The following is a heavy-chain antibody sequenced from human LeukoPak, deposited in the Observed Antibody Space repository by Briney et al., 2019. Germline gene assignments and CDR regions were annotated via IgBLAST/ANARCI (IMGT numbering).Heavy chain of an antibody. J-gene: IGHJ4*02. V-gene: IGHV3-30*02. CDR3: ATQNSVDLSYYFDY. CDR2: TRNDGRSN. D-gene: IGHD2/OR15-2a*01. Sequence: GGSLRLSCAASGFTFSPYGIHWVRQAPGKGLEWVAFTRNDGRSNFYADSVKGRFTISRDNSKNTLYLQMNSLRAEDTAVYYCATQNSVDLSYYFDYWGQGTLVTVSS. CDR1: GFTFSPYG.